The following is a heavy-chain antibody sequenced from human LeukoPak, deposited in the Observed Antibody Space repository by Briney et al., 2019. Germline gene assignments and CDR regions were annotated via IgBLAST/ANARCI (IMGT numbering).Heavy chain of an antibody. CDR1: GGSFSGYY. D-gene: IGHD3-3*01. CDR2: INHSGST. J-gene: IGHJ6*03. Sequence: ASETLSLTCAVYGGSFSGYYWSWIRQPPGKGLEWIGEINHSGSTNYNPSLKSRVTISVDTSKNQFSLKLSSVTAADTAVYYCARGLGNCDFWSGYHHYYYYMDVWGKGTTVTVSS. V-gene: IGHV4-34*01. CDR3: ARGLGNCDFWSGYHHYYYYMDV.